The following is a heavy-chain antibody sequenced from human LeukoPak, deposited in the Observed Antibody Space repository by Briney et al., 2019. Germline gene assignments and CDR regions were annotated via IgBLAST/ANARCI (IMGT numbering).Heavy chain of an antibody. CDR3: ARSIVVVPAAGYKADAFDI. CDR2: ISAYNGNT. CDR1: GYTFTSYG. D-gene: IGHD2-2*01. Sequence: ASVKVSCKASGYTFTSYGISWVRQAPGQGLEWMGWISAYNGNTNYAQKLQGRVTMTTDTPTSTAYMELRSLRSDDTAVYYCARSIVVVPAAGYKADAFDIWGQGTMVTVSS. J-gene: IGHJ3*02. V-gene: IGHV1-18*01.